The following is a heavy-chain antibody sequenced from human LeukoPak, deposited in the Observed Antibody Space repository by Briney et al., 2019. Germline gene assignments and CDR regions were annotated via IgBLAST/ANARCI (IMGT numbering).Heavy chain of an antibody. CDR2: ISHSGGST. Sequence: GGSLRLSCAASGFTFSSYARSWVRQAPGKGLEWVSNISHSGGSTYYVDSVNGRFTIPRDKAKNSLYLQMNSLRAEETAVYYCAKSTGYSNRARGFDYWGQGTLVSVSS. D-gene: IGHD4-11*01. V-gene: IGHV3-23*01. CDR3: AKSTGYSNRARGFDY. J-gene: IGHJ4*02. CDR1: GFTFSSYA.